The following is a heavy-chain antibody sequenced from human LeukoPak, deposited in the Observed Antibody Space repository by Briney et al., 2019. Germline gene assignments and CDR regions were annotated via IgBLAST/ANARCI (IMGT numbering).Heavy chain of an antibody. CDR3: GRRTYYYGSGSLGYFDY. J-gene: IGHJ4*02. CDR2: VYQTGST. D-gene: IGHD3-10*01. CDR1: GGSISTNSYF. Sequence: PSETLSLTCTVSGGSISTNSYFWDWMRQSPGKGLEWIGSVYQTGSTYYNPSLRSRVTISVDTSKNQFSLKLRSVTAADTAVYYCGRRTYYYGSGSLGYFDYWGQGTLVTVSS. V-gene: IGHV4-39*01.